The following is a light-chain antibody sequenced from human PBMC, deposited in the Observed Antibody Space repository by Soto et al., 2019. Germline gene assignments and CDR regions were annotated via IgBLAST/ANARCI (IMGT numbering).Light chain of an antibody. CDR2: EVS. CDR1: SSDVGSYNL. Sequence: QSVVTQPASVSGSPGLSITISCTGTSSDVGSYNLVSWYQQHPGKAPKLMIYEVSKRPSGVSNRFSGSKSGNTASLTISGLQAEDEADYYCCSYAGSSTLFGGGTKLTVL. CDR3: CSYAGSSTL. J-gene: IGLJ3*02. V-gene: IGLV2-23*02.